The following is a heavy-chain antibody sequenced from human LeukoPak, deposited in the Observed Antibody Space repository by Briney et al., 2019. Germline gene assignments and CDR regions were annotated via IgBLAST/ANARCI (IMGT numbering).Heavy chain of an antibody. CDR2: INPSGGST. J-gene: IGHJ3*02. Sequence: PGASVKVSCKASGYTFTSYYMHWVRQAPGQGLEWMGIINPSGGSTSYAQKFQGRVTMTRDMSTSTVYMELSSLRSEDTAVYYCLVYFPGDAFDIWGQGTTVTVSS. CDR1: GYTFTSYY. D-gene: IGHD3-9*01. V-gene: IGHV1-46*01. CDR3: LVYFPGDAFDI.